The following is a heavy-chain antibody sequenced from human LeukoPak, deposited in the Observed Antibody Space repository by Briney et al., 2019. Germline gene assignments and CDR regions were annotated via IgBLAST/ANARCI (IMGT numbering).Heavy chain of an antibody. CDR3: ARARTTVTTWVYYYYYMDV. CDR1: GFTVSSNY. V-gene: IGHV3-66*01. J-gene: IGHJ6*03. CDR2: IYSGGST. Sequence: PGGSLRLSCAASGFTVSSNYMSWVRQAPGKGLEWVSVIYSGGSTYYADSVKGRFTISRDNSKTTLYLQMNSLRAEDTAVYYCARARTTVTTWVYYYYYMDVWGKGTTVTISS. D-gene: IGHD4-17*01.